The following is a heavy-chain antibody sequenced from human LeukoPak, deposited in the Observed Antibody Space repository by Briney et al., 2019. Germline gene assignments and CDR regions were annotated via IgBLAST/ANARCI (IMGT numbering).Heavy chain of an antibody. V-gene: IGHV3-7*04. CDR3: ARIWSYGLDY. CDR1: GFTFSTYW. J-gene: IGHJ4*02. Sequence: PGGSLRLSCAASGFTFSTYWMSWVRQAPGKGLEWVANINPDGSEKFYVDSVKDRFTFSRDNAKNSLYLQMNSLRAEDTAVYYCARIWSYGLDYWGQGTLVTVSS. CDR2: INPDGSEK. D-gene: IGHD5-18*01.